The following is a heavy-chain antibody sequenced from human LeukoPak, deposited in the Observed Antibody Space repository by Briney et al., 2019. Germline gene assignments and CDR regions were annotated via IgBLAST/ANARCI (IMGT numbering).Heavy chain of an antibody. CDR3: ARDKRAFDWLFSFDY. J-gene: IGHJ4*02. D-gene: IGHD3-9*01. CDR2: ISYDGSNK. Sequence: GRSPRLSCAASGFTFSSYAMHWVRQAPGKGLEWVAVISYDGSNKYYADSVKGRFTISRDNSKNTLYLQMNSLRAEDTAVYCCARDKRAFDWLFSFDYWGQGTLVTVSS. V-gene: IGHV3-30*04. CDR1: GFTFSSYA.